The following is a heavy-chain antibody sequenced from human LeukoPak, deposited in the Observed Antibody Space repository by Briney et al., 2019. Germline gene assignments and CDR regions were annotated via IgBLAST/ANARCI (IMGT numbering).Heavy chain of an antibody. D-gene: IGHD1-7*01. Sequence: GGSLRLSCAASGFTFTNYAMSWVRQAPGKGLEWVSAISASGYSTYYADSVKGRFTISRDNSKKTLYLQMNSLRAEDTAIFYCAKDVYNWNFYFDSWGQGTLVTVSS. CDR3: AKDVYNWNFYFDS. CDR1: GFTFTNYA. CDR2: ISASGYST. J-gene: IGHJ4*02. V-gene: IGHV3-23*01.